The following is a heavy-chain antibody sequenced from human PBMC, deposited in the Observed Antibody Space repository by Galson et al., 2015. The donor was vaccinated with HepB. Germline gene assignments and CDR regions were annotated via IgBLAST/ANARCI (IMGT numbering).Heavy chain of an antibody. Sequence: SLRLSCAASGFTFSGSAIHWVRQAPGKGPEWVGRIRCTTANFATEYVESVEGRFTISRDASKNTAYLYMNRLKTEDTATYYCIRVGDFSGYSSRWGQGTLVTVSS. D-gene: IGHD6-19*01. V-gene: IGHV3-73*01. CDR1: GFTFSGSA. CDR2: IRCTTANFAT. J-gene: IGHJ4*02. CDR3: IRVGDFSGYSSR.